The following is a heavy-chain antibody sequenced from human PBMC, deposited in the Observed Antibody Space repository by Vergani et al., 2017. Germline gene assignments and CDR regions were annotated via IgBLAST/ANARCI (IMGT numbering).Heavy chain of an antibody. D-gene: IGHD4-23*01. Sequence: QVQLVESGGGVVQPGRSLRLSCAASGFTFSSYAMHWVRQAPGKGLEWVAVISYDGSNKYYADSVKGRFTISRDNSKNTLYLQMNSLRAEDTAVYYCAKSYGGKFSDAFDIWGQGTMVTVSS. CDR3: AKSYGGKFSDAFDI. CDR2: ISYDGSNK. J-gene: IGHJ3*02. CDR1: GFTFSSYA. V-gene: IGHV3-30*18.